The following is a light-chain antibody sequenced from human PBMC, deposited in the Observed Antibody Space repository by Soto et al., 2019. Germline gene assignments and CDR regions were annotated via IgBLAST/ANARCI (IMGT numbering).Light chain of an antibody. CDR1: QSITNY. V-gene: IGKV1-39*01. J-gene: IGKJ5*01. CDR2: AAS. Sequence: DIQMTQSPSSLSASVGDRVTITCRASQSITNYLNWYQQKPGKAPKLLIYAASSLQSGVPSRFSGSGSGTDFTLTISSLQPEDSATYYCQQSYSNPITFGQGTRLE. CDR3: QQSYSNPIT.